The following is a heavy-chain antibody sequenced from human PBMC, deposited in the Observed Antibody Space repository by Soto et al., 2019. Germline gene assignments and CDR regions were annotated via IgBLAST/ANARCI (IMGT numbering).Heavy chain of an antibody. CDR2: INPNSGGT. Sequence: ASVKVSCTASGYTFTGYYMHWVRQAPGQGLEWMGWINPNSGGTNYAQKFQGWVTMTRDTSISTAYMELSRLRSDDTAVYYCARGYCSGGSCYYSASGAFDIWGQGTMVTVSS. J-gene: IGHJ3*02. D-gene: IGHD2-15*01. V-gene: IGHV1-2*04. CDR1: GYTFTGYY. CDR3: ARGYCSGGSCYYSASGAFDI.